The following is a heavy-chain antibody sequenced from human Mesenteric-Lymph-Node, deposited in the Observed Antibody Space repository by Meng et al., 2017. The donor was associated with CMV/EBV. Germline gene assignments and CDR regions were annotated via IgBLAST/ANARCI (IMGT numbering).Heavy chain of an antibody. J-gene: IGHJ6*02. Sequence: GESLKISCAASGFTLSYYGMHWIRQAPGKGLEWVAFIRFDASNEYYADSVKGRFTISRDNSKNTLYLQMNNLRAEDTAVYYCARETSSPSISYYYYALDVWGQGTTVTVSS. D-gene: IGHD2-2*01. CDR3: ARETSSPSISYYYYALDV. CDR2: IRFDASNE. CDR1: GFTLSYYG. V-gene: IGHV3-30*02.